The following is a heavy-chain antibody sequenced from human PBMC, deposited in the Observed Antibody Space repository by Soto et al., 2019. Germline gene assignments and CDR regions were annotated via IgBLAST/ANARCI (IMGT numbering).Heavy chain of an antibody. CDR3: ARVRTFYYVSSGFWYFDL. V-gene: IGHV4-31*03. Sequence: QVQLQESGPGLVKPSQTLSLTCTVSGGSINSGGYYWSWIRQHPGKGLEWIGNMYYSGNTYYNPSLKSRITISLETSKNQFSLKLSSVTAADTAVYYCARVRTFYYVSSGFWYFDLWGRGTLVTVSS. D-gene: IGHD3-22*01. J-gene: IGHJ2*01. CDR2: MYYSGNT. CDR1: GGSINSGGYY.